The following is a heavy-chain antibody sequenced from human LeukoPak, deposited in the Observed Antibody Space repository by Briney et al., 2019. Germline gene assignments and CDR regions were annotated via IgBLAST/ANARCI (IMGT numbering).Heavy chain of an antibody. D-gene: IGHD3-10*01. CDR2: ISSSSYI. J-gene: IGHJ4*02. CDR1: GSTFSSYS. Sequence: GGSLRLSCAASGSTFSSYSMNWVRQAPGKGLEWVSSISSSSYIYYADSVKGRFTISRDNAKNSLYLQMNSLRAEDTAVYYCATGGRQGYYGSGSYLGVDYWGQGTLVTVSS. CDR3: ATGGRQGYYGSGSYLGVDY. V-gene: IGHV3-21*01.